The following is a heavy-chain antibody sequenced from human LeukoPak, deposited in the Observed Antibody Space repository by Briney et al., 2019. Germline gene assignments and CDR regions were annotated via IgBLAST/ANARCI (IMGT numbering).Heavy chain of an antibody. J-gene: IGHJ4*02. Sequence: GGSLRLSCAASGFTFSDAWMTWVRQAPGKGLECVGFIQSKTDGGTTDTAAPVKGRFTVSRDDSKNTLYLQMNSLKTEDTAVYYCTTWSSQFDYWGQGTLVTVSS. V-gene: IGHV3-15*01. D-gene: IGHD6-6*01. CDR3: TTWSSQFDY. CDR2: IQSKTDGGTT. CDR1: GFTFSDAW.